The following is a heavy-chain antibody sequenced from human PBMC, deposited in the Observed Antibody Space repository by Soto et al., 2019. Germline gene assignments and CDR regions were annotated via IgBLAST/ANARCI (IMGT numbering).Heavy chain of an antibody. CDR2: ISGSGGST. Sequence: GGSLRLSCAASGFTFSSYAMSWVRQAPGKGLEWVSGISGSGGSTYYADSVKGRFTISRDNSKNTLYLQMNSLRAEDTAVYYCAKAQVISIRHISDYCGQGTLVTVSS. D-gene: IGHD2-21*01. CDR3: AKAQVISIRHISDY. CDR1: GFTFSSYA. V-gene: IGHV3-23*01. J-gene: IGHJ4*02.